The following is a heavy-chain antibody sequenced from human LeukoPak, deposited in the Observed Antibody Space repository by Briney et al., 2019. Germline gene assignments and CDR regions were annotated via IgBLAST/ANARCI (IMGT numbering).Heavy chain of an antibody. CDR3: ARGPIASSSWFQTSYYYGMDV. D-gene: IGHD6-13*01. CDR1: GFTFSSYG. Sequence: GGSLRLSCAASGFTFSSYGMHWVRQAPGKGLEWVAVIWYDGSNKYYADSVKGRFTISRDNSKNTLYLQMNSLRAEDTAVYYCARGPIASSSWFQTSYYYGMDVWGQGTTVTVSS. CDR2: IWYDGSNK. V-gene: IGHV3-33*08. J-gene: IGHJ6*02.